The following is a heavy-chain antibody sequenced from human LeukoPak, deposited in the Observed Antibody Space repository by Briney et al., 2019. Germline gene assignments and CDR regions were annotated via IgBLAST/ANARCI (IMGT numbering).Heavy chain of an antibody. D-gene: IGHD6-19*01. V-gene: IGHV1-3*01. CDR1: GYTFTSYA. CDR3: ARFRSGYSSLQGGVGYFDY. Sequence: ASVKVSCKASGYTFTSYAMHWVRQAPGQRLEWMGWINAGNGNTKYSQKFQGRVTITRDTSASTAYMELSSLRSEDTAVYYCARFRSGYSSLQGGVGYFDYWGQGTLVTVSS. J-gene: IGHJ4*02. CDR2: INAGNGNT.